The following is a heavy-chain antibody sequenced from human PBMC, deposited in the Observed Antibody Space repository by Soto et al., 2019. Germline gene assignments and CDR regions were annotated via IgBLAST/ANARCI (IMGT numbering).Heavy chain of an antibody. D-gene: IGHD3-3*01. CDR2: IYHSGST. CDR3: ARGSSDFWSGYYFDY. J-gene: IGHJ4*02. V-gene: IGHV4-30-2*01. Sequence: SETLSLTCAVSGGSISSGGYSWSWIRQPPGKGLEWIGYIYHSGSTYYNPSLKSRVTISVDRSKNQFSLKLSSVTAADTAVYYCARGSSDFWSGYYFDYWGQGTLVTVSS. CDR1: GGSISSGGYS.